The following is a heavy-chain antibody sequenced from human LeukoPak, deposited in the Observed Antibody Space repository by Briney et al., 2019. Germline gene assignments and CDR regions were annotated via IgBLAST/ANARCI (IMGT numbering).Heavy chain of an antibody. J-gene: IGHJ4*02. CDR1: GFTFSAYG. Sequence: ASVKVSCKTSGFTFSAYGIAWVRQAPGQGPEWMGWISNHNGNTSYAQKFQGRISVTTETSTGTAFLEVRDLKSDDTAVYYCARGVAMGTTYYFDSWGRGTQVTVAS. V-gene: IGHV1-18*01. CDR2: ISNHNGNT. D-gene: IGHD1-1*01. CDR3: ARGVAMGTTYYFDS.